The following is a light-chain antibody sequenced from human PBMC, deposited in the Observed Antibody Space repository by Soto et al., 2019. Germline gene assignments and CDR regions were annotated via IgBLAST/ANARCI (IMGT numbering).Light chain of an antibody. Sequence: DIQITQSPSSLSASVGDRATITCRASQSISSYLNWYQQKPGKAPELLIYAASSLQSAVPSRFSGSGSGADFALTISSLQPEDFATYYCQQSYSTPYTFGQGTKVDIK. CDR3: QQSYSTPYT. CDR1: QSISSY. CDR2: AAS. J-gene: IGKJ2*01. V-gene: IGKV1-39*01.